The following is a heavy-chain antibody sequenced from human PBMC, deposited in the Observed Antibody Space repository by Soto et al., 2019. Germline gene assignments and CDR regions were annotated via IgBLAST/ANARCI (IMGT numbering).Heavy chain of an antibody. CDR1: GYSINSDYY. V-gene: IGHV4-38-2*01. D-gene: IGHD3-10*01. CDR3: AKKGYYPSGKINLFDS. CDR2: VDHSGRT. J-gene: IGHJ4*02. Sequence: PSETLSLTCAVSGYSINSDYYWGWIRQPPGKGPEWIGSVDHSGRTYYSPSLRSRLTIFIDTSKNQFSLRLTSVTAADTAMYFCAKKGYYPSGKINLFDSWGPGTLVTVSS.